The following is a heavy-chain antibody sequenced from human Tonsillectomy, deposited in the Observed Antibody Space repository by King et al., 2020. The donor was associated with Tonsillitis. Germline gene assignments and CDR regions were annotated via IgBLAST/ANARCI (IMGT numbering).Heavy chain of an antibody. CDR2: ISSSSIST. CDR1: GFTFSDYY. J-gene: IGHJ3*02. D-gene: IGHD1-26*01. Sequence: VQLVESGGGLVKPGGSLRLSCAASGFTFSDYYMNWIRQAPGKGLEWVSYISSSSISTNYADSVKGRFTISRDNAKNSLYLQMNSLRAGDTAVYYGSRDLGREASEAFAIGGQGTMVTVSS. CDR3: SRDLGREASEAFAI. V-gene: IGHV3-11*05.